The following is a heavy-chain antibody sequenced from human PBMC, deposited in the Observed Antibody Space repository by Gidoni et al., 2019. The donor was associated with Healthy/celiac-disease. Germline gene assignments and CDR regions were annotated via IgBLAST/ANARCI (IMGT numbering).Heavy chain of an antibody. CDR2: IIPIFGTA. CDR3: ASGVTATPYYYYGMDV. Sequence: QVQLVQSGAEVKKPGSSVKVSCKASGGTFSSYAISWVRQAPGQGLEWMGGIIPIFGTANYAQKFQGRVTITADKSTSTAYMELSSLRSEDTAVYYCASGVTATPYYYYGMDVWGQGTTVTVSS. CDR1: GGTFSSYA. D-gene: IGHD2-21*02. J-gene: IGHJ6*02. V-gene: IGHV1-69*06.